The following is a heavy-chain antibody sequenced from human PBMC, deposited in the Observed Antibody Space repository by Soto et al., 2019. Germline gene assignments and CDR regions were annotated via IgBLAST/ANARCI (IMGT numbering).Heavy chain of an antibody. Sequence: GGSLRLSCAASGFTFSSYGMHWVRQAPGKGLEWVAVIWYDGSNKYYADSVKGRFTISRDNSKDTLYLQMNSLRAEDTAVYYCARRVPAAIRDYYYYGMDVWGQGTTVTVSS. CDR2: IWYDGSNK. J-gene: IGHJ6*02. CDR1: GFTFSSYG. D-gene: IGHD2-2*01. CDR3: ARRVPAAIRDYYYYGMDV. V-gene: IGHV3-33*01.